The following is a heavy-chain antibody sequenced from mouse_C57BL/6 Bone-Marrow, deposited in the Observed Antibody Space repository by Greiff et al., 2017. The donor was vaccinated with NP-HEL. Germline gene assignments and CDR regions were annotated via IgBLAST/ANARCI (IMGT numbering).Heavy chain of an antibody. J-gene: IGHJ4*01. CDR1: GFSLTSYG. V-gene: IGHV2-6-1*01. D-gene: IGHD1-2*01. CDR3: ARHHYYGTYYAMDY. CDR2: IWSDGST. Sequence: VQVVESGPGLVAPSQSLSITCTVSGFSLTSYGVHWVRQPPGKGLEWLVVIWSDGSTTYNSALKSRLSISKDNSKSQVFLKMNSLQTDDTAMYYCARHHYYGTYYAMDYWGQGTSVTVSS.